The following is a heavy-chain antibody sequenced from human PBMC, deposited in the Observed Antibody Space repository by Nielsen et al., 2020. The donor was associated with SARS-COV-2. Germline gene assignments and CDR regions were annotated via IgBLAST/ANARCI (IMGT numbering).Heavy chain of an antibody. CDR1: GGSISSSSYY. D-gene: IGHD6-19*01. V-gene: IGHV4-39*07. CDR3: ARGYTSGWYEDP. CDR2: IYYSGST. Sequence: SETLSLTCTVSGGSISSSSYYWGWIRQPPGKGLEWIGSIYYSGSTYYNTSLKSRVTISVHSSRSQFSLKLTSVTAADTAIYYCARGYTSGWYEDPWGQGTLVTVSS. J-gene: IGHJ5*02.